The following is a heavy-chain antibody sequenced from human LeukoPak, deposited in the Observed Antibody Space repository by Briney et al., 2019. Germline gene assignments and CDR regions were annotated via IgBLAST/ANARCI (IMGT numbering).Heavy chain of an antibody. J-gene: IGHJ5*02. CDR1: GGSISSYY. Sequence: SSETLSLTCTVSGGSISSYYWSWSRQPPGKGLEWIGYIYYTGSTKYNPSLKSRVTISVDTPKKQVSLKVSSVTAADTAVYYCARRYCSSTSCYAGGGWFDPWGQGTLVTVSS. CDR2: IYYTGST. V-gene: IGHV4-59*08. CDR3: ARRYCSSTSCYAGGGWFDP. D-gene: IGHD2-2*01.